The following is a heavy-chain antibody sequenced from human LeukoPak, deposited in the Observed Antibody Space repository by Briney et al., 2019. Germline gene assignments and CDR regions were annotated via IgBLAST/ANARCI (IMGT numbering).Heavy chain of an antibody. CDR1: GFTVSDYY. CDR2: ISTRDNTI. D-gene: IGHD3-22*01. V-gene: IGHV3-11*01. J-gene: IGHJ5*02. CDR3: ARDIALDYYDSSTRWFDP. Sequence: PGGSLRLSCTASGFTVSDYYMSWIRQTPGKGLEWRSYISTRDNTIQYADSVKGRFTISRDNANNSVFLQMNNLRAEDSAIYYCARDIALDYYDSSTRWFDPWGQGTLVTVSS.